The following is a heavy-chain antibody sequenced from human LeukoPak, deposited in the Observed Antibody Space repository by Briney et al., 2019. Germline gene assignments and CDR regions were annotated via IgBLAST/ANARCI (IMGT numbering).Heavy chain of an antibody. CDR1: GFTFSSYG. V-gene: IGHV3-30*18. CDR3: TKDQAGYSSSWYGE. CDR2: ISYDGSNK. Sequence: GWSLRLSCAASGFTFSSYGMHWVRQAPGKGLEWVAVISYDGSNKFHADSVKGRFTISRDNSKNTLYLQMNSLTTEDTSVYYCTKDQAGYSSSWYGEWGQGTLVTVSS. J-gene: IGHJ4*02. D-gene: IGHD6-13*01.